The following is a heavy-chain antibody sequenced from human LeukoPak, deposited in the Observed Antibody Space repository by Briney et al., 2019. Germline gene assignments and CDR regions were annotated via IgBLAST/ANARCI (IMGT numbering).Heavy chain of an antibody. V-gene: IGHV3-21*04. CDR2: ISSSGNNV. D-gene: IGHD3-10*01. CDR3: AKGGIRYGYWFDH. J-gene: IGHJ5*02. CDR1: GFTVSSNY. Sequence: GGSLRLSCAASGFTVSSNYMSWARQAPGKGLEWVSSISSSGNNVFYADSVKGRFTISRDNAKNSLSLQLNSLRAEDTAVYYCAKGGIRYGYWFDHWGQGTLVTVSS.